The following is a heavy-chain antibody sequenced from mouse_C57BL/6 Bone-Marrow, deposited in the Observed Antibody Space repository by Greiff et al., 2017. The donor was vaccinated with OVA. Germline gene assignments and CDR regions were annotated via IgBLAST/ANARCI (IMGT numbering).Heavy chain of an antibody. Sequence: EVQGVESGGGLVQPGGSLKLSCAASGFTFSDYYMYWVRQTPEKRLEWVAYISNGGGSTYYPDTVKGRFTISRDNAKNTLYLQMSRLKSEDTAMYYCARRRVINYLYYFDYWGQGTTLTVSS. CDR3: ARRRVINYLYYFDY. CDR1: GFTFSDYY. V-gene: IGHV5-12*01. CDR2: ISNGGGST. J-gene: IGHJ2*01. D-gene: IGHD2-1*01.